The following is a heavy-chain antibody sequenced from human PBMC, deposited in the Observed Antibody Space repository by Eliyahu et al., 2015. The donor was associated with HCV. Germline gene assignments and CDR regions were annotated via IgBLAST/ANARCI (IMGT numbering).Heavy chain of an antibody. Sequence: QVQLVESGGGVVQPGRSLRLSCAASGFIFSGFGWHWVRQAPGKGLGWVAVISYDGSNKYYADSVEGRFTISRDNSKNTLYLQMNSLRAEDTAVYYCAKRQQFGELEGSFDYWGQGTLVTVSS. CDR1: GFIFSGFG. CDR3: AKRQQFGELEGSFDY. J-gene: IGHJ4*02. D-gene: IGHD3-10*01. V-gene: IGHV3-30*18. CDR2: ISYDGSNK.